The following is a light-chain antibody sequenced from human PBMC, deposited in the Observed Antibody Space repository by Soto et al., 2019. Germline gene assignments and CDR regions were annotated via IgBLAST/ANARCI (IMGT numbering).Light chain of an antibody. V-gene: IGKV3-15*01. CDR1: QSVNSH. CDR2: GAS. Sequence: EIVMTQSPATLSVSPGERATLSCRASQSVNSHLAWYQQKPGQAPRLLISGASARATGIPDRFSDSGSGTEFTLSISSLQSEDFAVYCCQKYTLCPLTFGQGTRLDI. CDR3: QKYTLCPLT. J-gene: IGKJ5*01.